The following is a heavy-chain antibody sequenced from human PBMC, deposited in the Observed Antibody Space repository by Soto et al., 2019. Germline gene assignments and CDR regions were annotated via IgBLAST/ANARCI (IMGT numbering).Heavy chain of an antibody. CDR1: GVSISSVNW. CDR3: ARLVYDSRISYLYFYX. Sequence: SETLSLTCDVSGVSISSVNWWSWVRQSPESGLEWIGEFYNDGSVKYHPSLERRFTISVHRSKNQFSLRLSSVTAADTAKYYCARLVYDSRISYLYFYXWGPGILFTVSX. CDR2: FYNDGSV. V-gene: IGHV4-4*02. D-gene: IGHD3-3*02. J-gene: IGHJ4*02.